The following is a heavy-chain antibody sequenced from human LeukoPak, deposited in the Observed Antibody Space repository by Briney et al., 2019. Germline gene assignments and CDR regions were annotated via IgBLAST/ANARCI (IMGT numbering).Heavy chain of an antibody. CDR2: IIPIFGTA. CDR3: ARVEMATIGQAGVFDY. D-gene: IGHD5-24*01. J-gene: IGHJ4*02. CDR1: GGTFSSYA. V-gene: IGHV1-69*05. Sequence: ASVTVSFKSSGGTFSSYAISWVRQAPRQGLEWMGGIIPIFGTANYAQKFQDRVTITTDESTSTAYMELSSLRSDDTAVYYCARVEMATIGQAGVFDYWGQGTLVTVSS.